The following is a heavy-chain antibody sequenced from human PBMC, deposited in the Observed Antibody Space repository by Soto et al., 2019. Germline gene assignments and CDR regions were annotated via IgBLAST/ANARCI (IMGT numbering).Heavy chain of an antibody. D-gene: IGHD2-21*02. CDR1: GFTFSSYA. CDR2: ISGSGGST. Sequence: PGGSLRLSCAASGFTFSSYAMSWVRQAPGKGLEWVSAISGSGGSTYYADSVKGRFTISRDNSKNTLYLQMNSLRAEDTAVYYCAKLSSGGDSNWSDPWGQGTLVTVSS. V-gene: IGHV3-23*01. CDR3: AKLSSGGDSNWSDP. J-gene: IGHJ5*02.